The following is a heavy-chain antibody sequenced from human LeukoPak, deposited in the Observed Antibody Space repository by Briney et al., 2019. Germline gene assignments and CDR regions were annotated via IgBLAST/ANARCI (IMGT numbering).Heavy chain of an antibody. CDR1: GFTFSSYW. J-gene: IGHJ4*02. V-gene: IGHV3-7*01. CDR2: IKQDGSEK. D-gene: IGHD6-19*01. CDR3: ARDLAVAGTITQN. Sequence: GGSLRLSCAASGFTFSSYWMSWVRQAPGKGLEWVANIKQDGSEKYYVDSVKGRFTISRDNAKNSLYLQMNSLRAEDTAVYYCARDLAVAGTITQNWGQGTLVTVSS.